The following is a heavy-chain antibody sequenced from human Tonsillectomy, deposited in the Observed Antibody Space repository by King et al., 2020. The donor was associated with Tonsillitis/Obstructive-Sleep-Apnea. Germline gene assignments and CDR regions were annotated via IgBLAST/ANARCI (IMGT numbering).Heavy chain of an antibody. CDR2: ISSDGNNK. J-gene: IGHJ4*02. CDR1: RFTFSRNA. V-gene: IGHV3-30*17. D-gene: IGHD4-17*01. CDR3: ARNPYGDYYFDY. Sequence: VQLVESGGGVVQPGRSLRLSCAASRFTFSRNAMHWVRQAPGKGLEWVAAISSDGNNKHYADSVKGRFTISIDNSKNTLYLEMNSLRAEDTAVYNCARNPYGDYYFDYWGQGTLVTVSS.